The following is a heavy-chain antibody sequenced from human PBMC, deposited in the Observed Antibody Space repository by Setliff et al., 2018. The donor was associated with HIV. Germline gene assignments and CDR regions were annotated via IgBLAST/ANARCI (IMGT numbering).Heavy chain of an antibody. J-gene: IGHJ4*02. CDR2: AGSADYGGNA. CDR3: ARVKPHLRRSGSYWIVDY. V-gene: IGHV4-34*01. Sequence: PSETLSLTCAVYGGSFSGHYWSWIRQPPGKGLEWIGSAGSADYGGNAYYNPSLKSRVTISVDTSKNQFSLKLSSVTAADTAVYYCARVKPHLRRSGSYWIVDYWGQGTLVTVSS. D-gene: IGHD1-26*01. CDR1: GGSFSGHY.